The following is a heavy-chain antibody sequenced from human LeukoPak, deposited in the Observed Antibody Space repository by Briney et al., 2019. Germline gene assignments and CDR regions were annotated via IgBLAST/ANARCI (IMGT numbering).Heavy chain of an antibody. V-gene: IGHV1-18*04. D-gene: IGHD3-22*01. CDR3: ARDWDDSSGPFQI. J-gene: IGHJ4*02. Sequence: GESLKISCKSSGYSFTSYWIGWVRQAPGQGLEWMGWISAYNGNTNHAQKLQGRVTMTTDTSTSTAYMELRSLRSDDTAVYYCARDWDDSSGPFQIWGQGTLVTVSS. CDR1: GYSFTSYW. CDR2: ISAYNGNT.